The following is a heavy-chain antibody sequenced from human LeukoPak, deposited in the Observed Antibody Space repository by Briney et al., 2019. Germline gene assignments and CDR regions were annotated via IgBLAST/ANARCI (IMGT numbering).Heavy chain of an antibody. CDR1: GFTFSSYW. J-gene: IGHJ3*02. Sequence: GGSLRLPCAASGFTFSSYWMSWVRQAPGKGLEWVANIKQDGSEKYYVDSVKGRFTISRDNAKNSLYLQMNSLRAEDTAVYYCARVSGYDDDAFDIWGQGTMVTVSS. D-gene: IGHD5-12*01. CDR3: ARVSGYDDDAFDI. CDR2: IKQDGSEK. V-gene: IGHV3-7*01.